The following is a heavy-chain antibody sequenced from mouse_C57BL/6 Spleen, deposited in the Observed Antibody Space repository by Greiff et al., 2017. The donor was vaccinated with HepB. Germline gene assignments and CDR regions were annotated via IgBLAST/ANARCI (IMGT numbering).Heavy chain of an antibody. CDR1: GYSITSGYY. Sequence: EVKLMESGPGLVKPSQSLSLTCSVTGYSITSGYYWNWIRQFPGNKLEWMGYISYDGSNNYNPSLKNRISITRDTSKNQFFLKLNSVTTEDTATYYCAETAQAYWGQGTLVTVSA. V-gene: IGHV3-6*01. CDR2: ISYDGSN. D-gene: IGHD3-2*02. J-gene: IGHJ3*01. CDR3: AETAQAY.